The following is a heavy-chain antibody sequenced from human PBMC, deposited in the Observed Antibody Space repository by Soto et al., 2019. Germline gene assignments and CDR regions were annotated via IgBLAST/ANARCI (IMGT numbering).Heavy chain of an antibody. V-gene: IGHV1-2*02. CDR3: ASAAVTGTAGLDF. CDR1: GFTFSGFY. D-gene: IGHD6-19*01. Sequence: ASVKVSCKASGFTFSGFYMHWVRQAPGQGLEWMGWINPNSGGTKSAEKFQGRVTMTRDTSISTAYMELSRLTSDDTAVYYCASAAVTGTAGLDFWGQGTQVTVSS. CDR2: INPNSGGT. J-gene: IGHJ4*02.